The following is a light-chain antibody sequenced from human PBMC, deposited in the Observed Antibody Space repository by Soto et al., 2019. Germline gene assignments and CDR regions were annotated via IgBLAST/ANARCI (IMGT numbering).Light chain of an antibody. J-gene: IGKJ5*01. CDR3: QQYGSSPIT. CDR2: GAS. V-gene: IGKV3-20*01. CDR1: QSVSSY. Sequence: EIVLTQSPATLSLSPGERATLSCRASQSVSSYLAWYQQKPGQAPRFLIYGASSRATGIPDRFSGSGSGTDFTLTISRLEPEDFAVYYCQQYGSSPITFGQGTRLEI.